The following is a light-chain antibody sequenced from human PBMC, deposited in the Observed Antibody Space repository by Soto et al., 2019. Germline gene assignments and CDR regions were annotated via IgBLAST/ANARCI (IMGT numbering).Light chain of an antibody. CDR3: LQYNSYSPT. CDR2: DAS. V-gene: IGKV1-5*01. CDR1: ESISSW. J-gene: IGKJ1*01. Sequence: DIQMTQSPSTLSASVGDRVTMTCRASESISSWLAWYQQKPGKAPKLLIYDASSLESGVPSRFSGSGSGTEFTLTISSLQPDDFATYYCLQYNSYSPTFSQGTKVEIK.